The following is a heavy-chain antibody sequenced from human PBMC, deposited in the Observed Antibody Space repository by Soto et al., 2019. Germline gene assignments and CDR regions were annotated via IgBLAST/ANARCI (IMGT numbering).Heavy chain of an antibody. J-gene: IGHJ4*02. Sequence: QVQLQESGPGLVRPSETLSLTCTVSRGAISSFYWSWIRQPPGKGLEWIGYIYYSGSTNYNPSLNSGVTISVDSSKTQFSLKLSSVTAADTAVYYGARDLGGDGDYFYWGQGILVTVSS. V-gene: IGHV4-59*01. D-gene: IGHD4-17*01. CDR3: ARDLGGDGDYFY. CDR2: IYYSGST. CDR1: RGAISSFY.